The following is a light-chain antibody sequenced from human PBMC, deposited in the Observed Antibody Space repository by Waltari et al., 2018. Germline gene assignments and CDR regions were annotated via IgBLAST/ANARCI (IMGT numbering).Light chain of an antibody. Sequence: DIVMTQSPLSLPVTPGEPASIPCRSSQSLLHSNGYSFLDWYLQKPGQSPQLLIYLGSNRASGVPDRFSGSGSGTDFTLKISRVEAEDVGVYYCMQALQTPFTFGPGTKVDIK. CDR3: MQALQTPFT. J-gene: IGKJ3*01. V-gene: IGKV2-28*01. CDR1: QSLLHSNGYSF. CDR2: LGS.